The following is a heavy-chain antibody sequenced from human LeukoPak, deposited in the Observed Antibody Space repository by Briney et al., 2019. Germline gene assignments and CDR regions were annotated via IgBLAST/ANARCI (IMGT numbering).Heavy chain of an antibody. D-gene: IGHD3-10*01. J-gene: IGHJ4*02. CDR1: GFTFSSYA. Sequence: TGGSLRLSCAASGFTFSSYAMSWVRQAPGKGLEWVSAISGSGGSTYYADSVKGRFTISRDNSKNTLYLQMNSLRAEDTAVYYCAKATHYYGSGSIDYWGQGTLVTVSS. V-gene: IGHV3-23*01. CDR3: AKATHYYGSGSIDY. CDR2: ISGSGGST.